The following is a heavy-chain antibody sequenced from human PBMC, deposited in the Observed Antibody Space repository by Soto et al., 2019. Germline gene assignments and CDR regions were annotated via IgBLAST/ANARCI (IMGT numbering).Heavy chain of an antibody. J-gene: IGHJ1*01. CDR1: GFTFSSYA. CDR2: ISYDGSNK. D-gene: IGHD3-22*01. CDR3: ARFRYYYDRSADIDH. Sequence: GGSLRLSCAASGFTFSSYAMHWVRQAPGKGLEWVAVISYDGSNKYYADSVKGRFTISRDNSKNTLYLHMNSVRVEDTAVYYCARFRYYYDRSADIDHCGQGTLVTVAS. V-gene: IGHV3-30-3*01.